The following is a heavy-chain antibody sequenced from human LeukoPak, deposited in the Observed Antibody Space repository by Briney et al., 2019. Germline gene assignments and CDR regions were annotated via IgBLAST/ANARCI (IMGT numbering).Heavy chain of an antibody. D-gene: IGHD6-19*01. CDR1: DVAFSNYY. J-gene: IGHJ4*02. CDR2: INHSGYT. Sequence: PSETLSLTCAVSDVAFSNYYWSWVRQSPTKGLEWIGEINHSGYTNYNPSLKSRVTISIDTSKNQFSLMVTSVTAADTGVYYCTRAVAGHPDWGQGTLVTVAS. V-gene: IGHV4-34*01. CDR3: TRAVAGHPD.